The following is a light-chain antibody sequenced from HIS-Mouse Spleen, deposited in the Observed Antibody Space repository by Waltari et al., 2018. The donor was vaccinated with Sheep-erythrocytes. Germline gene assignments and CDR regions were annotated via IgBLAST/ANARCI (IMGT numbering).Light chain of an antibody. V-gene: IGLV2-23*01. CDR2: LGS. Sequence: QSALTQPASVSGSPGQSITISCTGTRSAVGSYNLVAWYQQHPGKAPKLMVYLGSKRPSGVSNRFSGSKSGNTASLTISGLQAEDEADYYCCSYAGSSTWVFGGGTKLTVL. CDR1: RSAVGSYNL. J-gene: IGLJ3*02. CDR3: CSYAGSSTWV.